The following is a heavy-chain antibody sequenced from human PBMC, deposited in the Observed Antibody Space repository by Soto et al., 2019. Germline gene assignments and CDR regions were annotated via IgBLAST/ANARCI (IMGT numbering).Heavy chain of an antibody. Sequence: ASVTVSCTASGYTFTIYGISWVRPAPGQVLEWMGWISAYNGNTNYAQKLQGRVTMTTDTSTSTAYMELRSLRSDDTAVYYCARAAPYYYDSRGYFPNGMDGWGQGTKVTFSS. CDR1: GYTFTIYG. CDR2: ISAYNGNT. D-gene: IGHD3-22*01. J-gene: IGHJ6*02. CDR3: ARAAPYYYDSRGYFPNGMDG. V-gene: IGHV1-18*01.